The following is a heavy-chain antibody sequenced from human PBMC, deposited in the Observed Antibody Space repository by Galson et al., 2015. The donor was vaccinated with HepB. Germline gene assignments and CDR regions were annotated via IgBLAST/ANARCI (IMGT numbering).Heavy chain of an antibody. CDR1: GFTFSDYY. Sequence: SLRLSCAASGFTFSDYYMSWIRQAPGKGLEWVSYISSKSTKTHYADSVKGRFTISRDNAENSLYLRMNSLRAEDTAVYFCARVIFINEYYFDSWGQGTLVTVSS. CDR2: ISSKSTKT. CDR3: ARVIFINEYYFDS. D-gene: IGHD2/OR15-2a*01. V-gene: IGHV3-11*06. J-gene: IGHJ4*02.